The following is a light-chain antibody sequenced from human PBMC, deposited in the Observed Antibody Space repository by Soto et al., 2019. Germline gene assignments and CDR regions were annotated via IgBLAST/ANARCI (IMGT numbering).Light chain of an antibody. J-gene: IGKJ4*01. CDR2: DAS. CDR1: QDIGNY. V-gene: IGKV1-33*01. Sequence: DIPLPPSPSSLSASVGDRVPVTCRASQDIGNYLCWYQQRLGKAPKLLIYDASYLEAGVPSRFSGSGSGTDFTFTISSLQPEDFATYYCQHPDSLPLTFGGGTKVDIK. CDR3: QHPDSLPLT.